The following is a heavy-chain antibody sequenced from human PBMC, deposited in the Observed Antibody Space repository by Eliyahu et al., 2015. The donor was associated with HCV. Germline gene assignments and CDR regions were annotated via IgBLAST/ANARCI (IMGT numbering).Heavy chain of an antibody. CDR1: GFTFXDYA. CDR2: ISWNSGSI. CDR3: AKDASSAWYEAYFDY. D-gene: IGHD6-19*01. Sequence: EVQLVESGGGLVQPGRSLRLSCAASGFTFXDYAMHWVRQAPGKGLXWVSGISWNSGSIGYAGSVKGRFTISRDNAKNSLYLQMNSLRAEDTALYYCAKDASSAWYEAYFDYWGQGTLVTVSS. V-gene: IGHV3-9*01. J-gene: IGHJ4*02.